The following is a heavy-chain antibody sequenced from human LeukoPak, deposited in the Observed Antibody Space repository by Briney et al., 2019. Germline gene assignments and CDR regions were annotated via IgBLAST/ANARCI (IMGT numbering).Heavy chain of an antibody. D-gene: IGHD5-12*01. J-gene: IGHJ5*02. Sequence: GGSLRLSCAVSGFTFSSFWMHWVRQAPGKGLVWVSRIEGDGSRSTYADSVKGRFTISRDNAKNTLYLQMTSLRAEDTAVYYCARNRDYDSFDPWGQGTLVTVSS. CDR2: IEGDGSRS. CDR1: GFTFSSFW. V-gene: IGHV3-74*03. CDR3: ARNRDYDSFDP.